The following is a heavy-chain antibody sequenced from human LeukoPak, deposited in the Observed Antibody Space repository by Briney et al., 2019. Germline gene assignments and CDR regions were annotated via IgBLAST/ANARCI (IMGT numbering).Heavy chain of an antibody. CDR1: DFPFIGYT. D-gene: IGHD2-2*01. V-gene: IGHV3-30*04. J-gene: IGHJ4*02. Sequence: GGSLRLSCAASDFPFIGYTMHWVRQAPGKGLEWVAGIPYDGSQNSYADSVKGRFSISRDSSKSALYLQLSSLRPEDTAVHYCAREGRFKAQHLFDYWGQGTMVTVSS. CDR3: AREGRFKAQHLFDY. CDR2: IPYDGSQN.